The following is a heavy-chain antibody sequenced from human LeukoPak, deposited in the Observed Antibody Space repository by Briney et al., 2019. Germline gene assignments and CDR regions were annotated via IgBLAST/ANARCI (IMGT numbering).Heavy chain of an antibody. CDR1: GYTFTGYY. Sequence: VASVKVSCKASGYTFTGYYMHWVRQAPGQGLEWMGWINPNSGGTNYAQKFQGRVTMTRDTSISTAYMELSRLRSDDTAVYYCARDLRGFGYGGNSVRAFDIWGQGTMVTVSS. D-gene: IGHD4-23*01. V-gene: IGHV1-2*02. CDR2: INPNSGGT. CDR3: ARDLRGFGYGGNSVRAFDI. J-gene: IGHJ3*02.